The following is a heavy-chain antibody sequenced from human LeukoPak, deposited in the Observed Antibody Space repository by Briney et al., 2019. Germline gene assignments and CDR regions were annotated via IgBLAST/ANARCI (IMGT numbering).Heavy chain of an antibody. CDR1: GFSFSSYH. V-gene: IGHV3-7*03. J-gene: IGHJ4*02. D-gene: IGHD3-22*01. Sequence: GGSLRLSCVASGFSFSSYHMSWVRQAPGKGLEWVANIKQDSSAKAYVDSVKGRFTVSRDNAKNSMSLQMNSLSAEDTAIYYCVRWSYDNSAYYYDHWGQGTLVTVSS. CDR2: IKQDSSAK. CDR3: VRWSYDNSAYYYDH.